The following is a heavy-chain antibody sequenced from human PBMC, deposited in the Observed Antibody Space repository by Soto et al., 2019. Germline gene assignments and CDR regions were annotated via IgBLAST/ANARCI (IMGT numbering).Heavy chain of an antibody. J-gene: IGHJ5*02. CDR2: IYHSGST. Sequence: SETLSLTCAVSSGSISSSNWWSWVRQPPGKGLEWIGEIYHSGSTNYNPSLKSRVTISVDKSKNQFSLKLSSVTAADTAVYYCVRDVGPLTDGSSSNPYNWFDPWGQGALVTVSS. CDR3: VRDVGPLTDGSSSNPYNWFDP. D-gene: IGHD6-6*01. V-gene: IGHV4-4*02. CDR1: SGSISSSNW.